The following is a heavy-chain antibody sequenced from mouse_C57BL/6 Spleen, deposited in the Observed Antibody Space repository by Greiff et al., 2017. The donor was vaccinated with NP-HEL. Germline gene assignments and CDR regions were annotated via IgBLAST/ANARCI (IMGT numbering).Heavy chain of an antibody. CDR3: ARYDYDDGFAY. CDR2: IDPSDSYT. Sequence: QVQLQQPGAELVMPGASVKLSCKASGYTFTSYWMHWVKQRPGQGLEWIGEIDPSDSYTNYNQKFKGKSTLTVDKSSSTAYMQLSSLTSEDSAVYYCARYDYDDGFAYWGQGTLVTVSA. V-gene: IGHV1-69*01. CDR1: GYTFTSYW. D-gene: IGHD2-4*01. J-gene: IGHJ3*01.